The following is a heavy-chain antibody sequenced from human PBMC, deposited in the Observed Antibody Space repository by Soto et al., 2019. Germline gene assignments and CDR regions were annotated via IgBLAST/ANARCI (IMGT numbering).Heavy chain of an antibody. CDR2: IYYSGST. CDR3: ARLYCSSTSCYIEDYYMDV. CDR1: GGSISSSSYY. D-gene: IGHD2-2*02. Sequence: SETLSLTCTVSGGSISSSSYYWGWIRQPPGKGLEWIGSIYYSGSTYYNPSLKSRVTISVDTSKNQFSLKLSSVTAADTAVYYCARLYCSSTSCYIEDYYMDVWGKGTTVTVSS. J-gene: IGHJ6*03. V-gene: IGHV4-39*01.